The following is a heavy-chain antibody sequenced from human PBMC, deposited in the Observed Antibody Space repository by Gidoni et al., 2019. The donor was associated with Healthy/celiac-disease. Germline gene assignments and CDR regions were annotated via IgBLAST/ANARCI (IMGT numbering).Heavy chain of an antibody. D-gene: IGHD3-22*01. V-gene: IGHV4-31*03. Sequence: QVQLQESGPGLVKPSQTLSLTCTVPGGSISKGGYYWSWIRQHPGKGLEWIGYIYYSGSTYYNPSLKSRVTISVDTSKNQFSLKLSSVTAADTAVYYCARGRYYDSSGSPFFDYWGQGTLVTVSS. CDR1: GGSISKGGYY. CDR3: ARGRYYDSSGSPFFDY. CDR2: IYYSGST. J-gene: IGHJ4*02.